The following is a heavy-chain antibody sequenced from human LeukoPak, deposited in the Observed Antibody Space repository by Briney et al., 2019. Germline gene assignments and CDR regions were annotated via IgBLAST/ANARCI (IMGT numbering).Heavy chain of an antibody. J-gene: IGHJ4*02. D-gene: IGHD6-13*01. V-gene: IGHV4-61*01. CDR3: ARGQQLDLDY. CDR2: IYYSGST. Sequence: SETLSLTCAVYGGSVSSGSYYWSWIRQPPGKGLEWIGYIYYSGSTNYNPSLKSRVTISVDTSKNQFSLKLSSVTAADTAVYYCARGQQLDLDYWGQGTLVTVSS. CDR1: GGSVSSGSYY.